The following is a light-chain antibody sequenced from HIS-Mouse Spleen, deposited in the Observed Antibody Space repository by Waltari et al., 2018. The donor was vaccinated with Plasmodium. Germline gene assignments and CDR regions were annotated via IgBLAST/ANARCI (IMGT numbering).Light chain of an antibody. J-gene: IGLJ3*02. CDR2: GKN. V-gene: IGLV3-19*01. CDR3: NSRDSSGNHLV. CDR1: RLRSYY. Sequence: SSELTQDPAVSVALGQTVSITCQGDRLRSYYASWYQQKPGQDPVLVIYGKNNRPSGIPDRFSGSSSGNTASLTITGAQAEDEADYYCNSRDSSGNHLVFGGGTKLTVL.